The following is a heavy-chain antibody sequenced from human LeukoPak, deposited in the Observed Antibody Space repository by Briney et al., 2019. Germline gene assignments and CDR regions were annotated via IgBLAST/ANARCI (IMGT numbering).Heavy chain of an antibody. V-gene: IGHV3-23*01. D-gene: IGHD5-12*01. J-gene: IGHJ5*02. CDR1: GFTFSSYA. Sequence: GGSLRLPCAASGFTFSSYAMSWVRQAPGKGLEWVSAISGSGGSTYYADSVKGRFTISRDNSKNTLYPQMNSLRAEDTAVYYCAKSGPIQWGYDYVGWFDPWGQGTLVTVSS. CDR2: ISGSGGST. CDR3: AKSGPIQWGYDYVGWFDP.